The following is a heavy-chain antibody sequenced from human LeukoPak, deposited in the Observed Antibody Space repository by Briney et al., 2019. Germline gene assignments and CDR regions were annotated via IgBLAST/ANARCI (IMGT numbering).Heavy chain of an antibody. CDR1: GGSITNYY. V-gene: IGHV4-59*01. Sequence: PSETLTLTCTVSGGSITNYYWSWIRQPPGKGLEWIGYIYYTGSTNYNPSLRSRVTISVDTSKNQLSLKLTSVPPADTAVYYCARKAAAGIPPLYNWFDPWGQETLVTVSA. D-gene: IGHD6-13*01. CDR2: IYYTGST. J-gene: IGHJ5*02. CDR3: ARKAAAGIPPLYNWFDP.